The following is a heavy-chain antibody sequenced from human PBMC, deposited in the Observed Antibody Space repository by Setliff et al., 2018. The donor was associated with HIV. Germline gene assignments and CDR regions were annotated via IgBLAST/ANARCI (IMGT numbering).Heavy chain of an antibody. CDR3: ARVYYYGSPHMDV. CDR2: VHYSGST. J-gene: IGHJ6*03. CDR1: GGSISSSHYY. V-gene: IGHV4-39*07. Sequence: SETLSLTCTVSGGSISSSHYYWGWIRQPPGKGLEWIGSVHYSGSTYYNPSLKSRGTISVDTSKNQFSLKLSSVTAADTAVYYCARVYYYGSPHMDVWGKGTTVTVSS. D-gene: IGHD3-10*01.